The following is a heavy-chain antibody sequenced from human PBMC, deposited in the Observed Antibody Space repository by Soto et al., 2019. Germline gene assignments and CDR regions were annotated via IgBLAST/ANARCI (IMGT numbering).Heavy chain of an antibody. CDR2: IYPGDSDT. CDR3: ARRIAAAGTWYFDY. D-gene: IGHD6-13*01. Sequence: GEPLKISCKGSGYSFTSYWIVWVRQMPGKGLEWMGIIYPGDSDTRYSPSFQGQVTISADKSISTAYLQWSSLKASDTAMYYCARRIAAAGTWYFDYWGQGTLVTVSS. V-gene: IGHV5-51*01. J-gene: IGHJ4*02. CDR1: GYSFTSYW.